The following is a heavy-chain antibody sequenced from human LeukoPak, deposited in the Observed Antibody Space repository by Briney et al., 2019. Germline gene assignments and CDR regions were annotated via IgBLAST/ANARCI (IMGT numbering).Heavy chain of an antibody. V-gene: IGHV3-21*01. CDR2: ISSGSSYI. Sequence: GRSLRLSCAASGFTFSRYGMHWVRQAPGKGLEWVSSISSGSSYIYYADSVKGRFTISRDNAKNSLYLQMNSLRVEDTAVYYCARARAGIQAGFDYWGQGTLVTVSS. CDR3: ARARAGIQAGFDY. CDR1: GFTFSRYG. D-gene: IGHD1-1*01. J-gene: IGHJ4*02.